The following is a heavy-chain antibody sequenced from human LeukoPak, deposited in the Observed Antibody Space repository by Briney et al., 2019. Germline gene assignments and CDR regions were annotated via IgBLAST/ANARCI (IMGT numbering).Heavy chain of an antibody. D-gene: IGHD2-15*01. CDR3: ARKDSCSGGSCYSRKDRWFDP. V-gene: IGHV4-4*07. Sequence: SETLSLTCTVSGGSISSYYWSWIRQPAGKGLEWIGRIYTSGSTTYNPSLKSRVTISVDTSKNQFSLKLSSVTAADTAVYYCARKDSCSGGSCYSRKDRWFDPWGQGTLVTVSS. CDR1: GGSISSYY. J-gene: IGHJ5*02. CDR2: IYTSGST.